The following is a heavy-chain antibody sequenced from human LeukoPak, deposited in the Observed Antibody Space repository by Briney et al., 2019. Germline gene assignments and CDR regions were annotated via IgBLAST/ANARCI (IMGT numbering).Heavy chain of an antibody. J-gene: IGHJ4*02. V-gene: IGHV4-30-4*08. Sequence: SETLSLTCTVSGGSISSSSDYWGWIRQPPGKGLEWIGYIYYSGSTYYSPALKSRVTISLDTSKNQFSPELTSLTAADTAVYYCARGVLLWFGEPQPCDYWGQGTLVTVSS. D-gene: IGHD3-10*01. CDR2: IYYSGST. CDR1: GGSISSSSDY. CDR3: ARGVLLWFGEPQPCDY.